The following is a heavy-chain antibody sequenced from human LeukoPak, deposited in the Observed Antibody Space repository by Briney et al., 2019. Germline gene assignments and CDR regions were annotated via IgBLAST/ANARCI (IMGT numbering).Heavy chain of an antibody. Sequence: PSETLSLTCTVSGGSISSYYWSWIRQPAGKGLEWIGRIYTSGSTNYNPSLKSRVTMSVDTSKNQFSLKLSSVTAADTAVYYCATSTCGSGSYYYYYYGMDVWGQGTTVTVSS. D-gene: IGHD3-10*01. CDR2: IYTSGST. V-gene: IGHV4-4*07. CDR1: GGSISSYY. CDR3: ATSTCGSGSYYYYYYGMDV. J-gene: IGHJ6*02.